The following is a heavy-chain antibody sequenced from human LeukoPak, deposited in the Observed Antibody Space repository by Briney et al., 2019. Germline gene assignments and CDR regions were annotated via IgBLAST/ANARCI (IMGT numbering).Heavy chain of an antibody. J-gene: IGHJ4*02. Sequence: GGSLRLSCEASGFTFSRNWMSCVRQAPGKGLEWVASINPDGSQKFYVDSVKGRFTISRDNTKSSLYLEMNSLGAEDTAMYYCAKLLGTVTTYDYWGQGIRVTVSS. V-gene: IGHV3-7*01. D-gene: IGHD2/OR15-2a*01. CDR3: AKLLGTVTTYDY. CDR1: GFTFSRNW. CDR2: INPDGSQK.